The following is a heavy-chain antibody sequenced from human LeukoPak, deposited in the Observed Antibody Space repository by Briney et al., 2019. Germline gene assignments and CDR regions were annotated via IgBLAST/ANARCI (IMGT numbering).Heavy chain of an antibody. CDR2: IGSSGSTI. J-gene: IGHJ6*03. D-gene: IGHD1-26*01. V-gene: IGHV3-11*01. CDR1: GFTFSDYY. Sequence: GGSLRLSCPASGFTFSDYYMNWIRQAPGKGLEWVSYIGSSGSTIYYAGSVKGRFTISRDNARNSLFLQMSSLRAEDTALYYCARSTSVRTYYNPYPFYYLDVWGKGTTVTISS. CDR3: ARSTSVRTYYNPYPFYYLDV.